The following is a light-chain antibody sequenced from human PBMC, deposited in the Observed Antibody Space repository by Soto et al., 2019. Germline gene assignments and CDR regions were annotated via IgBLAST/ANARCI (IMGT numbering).Light chain of an antibody. CDR1: QNIRKN. V-gene: IGKV3-15*01. CDR2: GAS. Sequence: EVVMTQSPASPSVSPGERVTLSCRASQNIRKNLAWYQQKPGQSPRLLISGASTREAGVPGRFSGSGSGTEFTLIISSLQSEDFAIYYCQQYNNWPPWTFGQGTKV. CDR3: QQYNNWPPWT. J-gene: IGKJ1*01.